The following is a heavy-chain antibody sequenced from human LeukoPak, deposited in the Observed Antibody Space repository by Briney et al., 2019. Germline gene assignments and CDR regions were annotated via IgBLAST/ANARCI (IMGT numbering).Heavy chain of an antibody. Sequence: PGGSLRLSCAASGFTFDDYAMHWVRQAPGKGLKWVSGISWNSGSIGYADSVKGRFTISRDNAKNSLYLQMNSLRAEDTALYYCAKSGFDYYDSSGYLHYFDYWGQGTLVTVSS. V-gene: IGHV3-9*01. J-gene: IGHJ4*02. CDR3: AKSGFDYYDSSGYLHYFDY. CDR2: ISWNSGSI. D-gene: IGHD3-22*01. CDR1: GFTFDDYA.